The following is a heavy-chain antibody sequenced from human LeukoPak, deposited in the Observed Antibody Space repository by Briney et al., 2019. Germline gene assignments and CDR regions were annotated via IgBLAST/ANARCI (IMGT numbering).Heavy chain of an antibody. CDR1: GFTFSHYP. Sequence: GGSLRLSCGASGFTFSHYPIHWVRQVPGKGRQWVAVVSYEGIHTYYADSVKGRFTISRDNSKKMVFLQMSSLRADDTALYYCVRDRFTDTYFDSFDVWGQGAMVIVSS. CDR3: VRDRFTDTYFDSFDV. CDR2: VSYEGIHT. J-gene: IGHJ3*01. D-gene: IGHD3-16*02. V-gene: IGHV3-30-3*01.